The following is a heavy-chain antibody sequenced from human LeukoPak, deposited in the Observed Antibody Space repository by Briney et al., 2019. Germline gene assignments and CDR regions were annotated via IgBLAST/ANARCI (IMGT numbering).Heavy chain of an antibody. CDR1: GFTFSSYS. V-gene: IGHV3-21*01. CDR3: ARAFPVKTYDY. CDR2: ISSSSSYT. Sequence: NPGGSLRLSCAASGFTFSSYSMNWVRQAPGKGLEWVSSISSSSSYTYYADSVKGRFTISRDNAKNSLYLQMNSLRAEDTAVYYCARAFPVKTYDYWGQGTLVTVSS. J-gene: IGHJ4*02.